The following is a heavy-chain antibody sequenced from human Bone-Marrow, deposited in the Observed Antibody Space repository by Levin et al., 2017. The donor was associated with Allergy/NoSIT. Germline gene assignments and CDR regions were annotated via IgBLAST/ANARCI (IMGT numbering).Heavy chain of an antibody. D-gene: IGHD6-13*01. V-gene: IGHV3-30*18. CDR1: GFTFSRSG. Sequence: PGGSLRLSCAASGFTFSRSGMHWVRQAPGKGLEWVTVISYDGSKKYYADSVKGRFTISRDNSKNTLYLQMDSLRAEDTAVYYCAKDRSSSWSFDYWGQGTLVTVSS. CDR2: ISYDGSKK. CDR3: AKDRSSSWSFDY. J-gene: IGHJ4*02.